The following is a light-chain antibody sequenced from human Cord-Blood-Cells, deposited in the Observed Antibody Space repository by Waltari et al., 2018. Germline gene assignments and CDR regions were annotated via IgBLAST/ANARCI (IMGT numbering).Light chain of an antibody. V-gene: IGKV2-28*01. Sequence: DIVMTQSLLSLPVTPGEPASTSCRSSQSLLHSNGYNYLDWYLQKPGQSPQLLIYLGSNRASGVPDRFSGSGSGTDFTLKISRVEAEDVGVYYCMQALQTPYSFGQGTKLEIK. J-gene: IGKJ2*03. CDR2: LGS. CDR1: QSLLHSNGYNY. CDR3: MQALQTPYS.